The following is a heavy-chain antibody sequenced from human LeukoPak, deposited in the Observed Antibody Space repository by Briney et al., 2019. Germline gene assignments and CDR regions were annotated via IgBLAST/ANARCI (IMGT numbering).Heavy chain of an antibody. CDR3: ARAADFWSGYPSMDV. CDR2: ISSSGSTI. V-gene: IGHV3-48*03. Sequence: GGSLRLSCAASGFTFSSYEMNWVRQAPGKGLEWVSYISSSGSTIYSADAVKGRFTISRDNAKNSLYLQMNSLRAEDTAVYYCARAADFWSGYPSMDVWGQGTTVTVSS. J-gene: IGHJ6*02. D-gene: IGHD3-3*01. CDR1: GFTFSSYE.